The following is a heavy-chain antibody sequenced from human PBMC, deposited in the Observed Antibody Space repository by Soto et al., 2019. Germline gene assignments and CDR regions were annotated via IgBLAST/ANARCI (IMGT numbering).Heavy chain of an antibody. Sequence: QVQLVQSGAEVKKPGASVMVSCKASGYTFTSYGISWVRQAPGQGLEWMGWISAYNGNTNYAQKLQGRVTMTTDTSTSTAYMELRSRRSDDTAVYYCASSLLVGYGLEGESDWGQGTLVTVSS. D-gene: IGHD5-18*01. CDR3: ASSLLVGYGLEGESD. CDR1: GYTFTSYG. CDR2: ISAYNGNT. V-gene: IGHV1-18*01. J-gene: IGHJ4*02.